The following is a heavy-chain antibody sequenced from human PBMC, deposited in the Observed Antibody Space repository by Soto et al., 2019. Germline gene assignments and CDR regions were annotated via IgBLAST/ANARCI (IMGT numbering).Heavy chain of an antibody. V-gene: IGHV4-61*01. Sequence: KPSETLSLTCTVSGGSVSSGNYYWSWIRQPPGKGLQWIGYLYYSGRINYNPSLRSRVTISADTSKNQFSLKMSSVTAADTAVYYCARDPGYDSSGYFVDYWGQGALVTVSS. J-gene: IGHJ4*02. CDR1: GGSVSSGNYY. CDR2: LYYSGRI. D-gene: IGHD3-22*01. CDR3: ARDPGYDSSGYFVDY.